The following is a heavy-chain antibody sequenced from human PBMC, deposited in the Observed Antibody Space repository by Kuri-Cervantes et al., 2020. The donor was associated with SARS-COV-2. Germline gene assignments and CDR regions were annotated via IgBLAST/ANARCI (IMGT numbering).Heavy chain of an antibody. D-gene: IGHD3-3*01. J-gene: IGHJ4*02. CDR2: ISGDGGST. CDR1: GITFDDYA. CDR3: AKDLDDFWSGSTFDY. V-gene: IGHV3-43*02. Sequence: GESLKISCAASGITFDDYAMHWVRQAPGKGLEWVSLISGDGGSTYYADSVKGRFTISRDNSKNSLYLQMNSLRTEDTALYYCAKDLDDFWSGSTFDYWGQGTLVTVSS.